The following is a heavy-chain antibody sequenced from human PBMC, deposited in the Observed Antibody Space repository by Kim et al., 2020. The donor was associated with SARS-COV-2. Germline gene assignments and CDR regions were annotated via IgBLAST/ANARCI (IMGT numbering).Heavy chain of an antibody. CDR2: IDWDDDK. Sequence: SGPTLVNPTQTLTLTCTFSGFSLSTSGMCVTWIRQPPGKALEWLARIDWDDDKFYSTSLKTRLTISKDTSKNQVVLTMTNMDPVDTATYYCARVPSFCANTSCYEGDYWGQGKLVTVSS. J-gene: IGHJ4*02. V-gene: IGHV2-70*17. CDR1: GFSLSTSGMC. D-gene: IGHD2-2*01. CDR3: ARVPSFCANTSCYEGDY.